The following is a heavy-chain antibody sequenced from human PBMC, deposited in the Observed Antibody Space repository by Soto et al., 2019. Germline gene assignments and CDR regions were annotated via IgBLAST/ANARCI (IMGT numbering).Heavy chain of an antibody. CDR3: ARDPLPYDSSGYYPGVFFDY. V-gene: IGHV1-46*01. D-gene: IGHD3-22*01. CDR1: GYTFTSYY. CDR2: INPSGGST. J-gene: IGHJ4*02. Sequence: GASVKVSCKASGYTFTSYYMHWVRQAPGQGLEWMGIINPSGGSTSCAQKFQGRVTMTRDTSTSTVYMELSSLRSEDTAVYYCARDPLPYDSSGYYPGVFFDYWGQGTLVTVSS.